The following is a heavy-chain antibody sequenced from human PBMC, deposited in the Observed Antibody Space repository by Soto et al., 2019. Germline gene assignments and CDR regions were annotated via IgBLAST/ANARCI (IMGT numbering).Heavy chain of an antibody. J-gene: IGHJ4*02. CDR2: INHSGST. Sequence: SETLSLTCAVYGGSFSCYYWSWIGQSPGKGLEWIGEINHSGSTNYNPSLKSRVTISVDTSKNQFSLILSSVTAADTAVFYCARGPLSMVRGVITLNYYFDYWGQGILVTVSS. D-gene: IGHD3-10*01. CDR3: ARGPLSMVRGVITLNYYFDY. V-gene: IGHV4-34*01. CDR1: GGSFSCYY.